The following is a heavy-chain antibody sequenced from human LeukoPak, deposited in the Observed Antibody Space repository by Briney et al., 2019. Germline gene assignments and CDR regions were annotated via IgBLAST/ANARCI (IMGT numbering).Heavy chain of an antibody. CDR2: INPSGGST. CDR3: ARVIVVVPAASDYYYGMDV. CDR1: GYTFTSYY. D-gene: IGHD2-2*01. J-gene: IGHJ6*02. Sequence: ASVKVSCKASGYTFTSYYMHWVRQAPGQGLEWMGIINPSGGSTSYAQKFQGRVTITRDTSASTAYMELSSLRSEDTAVYYCARVIVVVPAASDYYYGMDVWGQGTTVTVSS. V-gene: IGHV1-46*01.